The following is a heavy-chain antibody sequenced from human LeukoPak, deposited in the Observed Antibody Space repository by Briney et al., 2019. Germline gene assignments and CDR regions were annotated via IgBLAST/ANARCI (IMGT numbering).Heavy chain of an antibody. CDR3: ARGASILWFGEFPYYMDV. V-gene: IGHV3-21*01. Sequence: GGSLRLSCTTSGFTFSTYPMNWVRQAPGKGLEWVSSISSSSSYIYYADSVKGRFTISRDNAKNSLYLQMNSLRAEDTAVYYCARGASILWFGEFPYYMDVWGKGTTVTISS. D-gene: IGHD3-10*01. CDR2: ISSSSSYI. CDR1: GFTFSTYP. J-gene: IGHJ6*03.